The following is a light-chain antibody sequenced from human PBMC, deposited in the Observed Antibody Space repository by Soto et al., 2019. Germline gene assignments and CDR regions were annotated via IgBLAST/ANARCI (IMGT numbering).Light chain of an antibody. CDR3: QQGYSAPLT. Sequence: DIQVTQSPSSLSASVGDRVTITCRASQSVSNYLNWYQQKPGKAPKLLIYTSSTLQGDVPSRFSGSGSGTDCTLTISSLQPEDFATYYCQQGYSAPLTFGGGTKVEVK. CDR1: QSVSNY. J-gene: IGKJ4*01. CDR2: TSS. V-gene: IGKV1-39*01.